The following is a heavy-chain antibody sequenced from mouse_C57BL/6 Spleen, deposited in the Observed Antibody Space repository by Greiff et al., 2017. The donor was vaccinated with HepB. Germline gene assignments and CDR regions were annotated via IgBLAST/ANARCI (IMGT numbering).Heavy chain of an antibody. J-gene: IGHJ1*03. CDR3: ARRNYDYDVPYFDV. D-gene: IGHD2-4*01. Sequence: QVQLKESGPGLVQPSQSLSITCTVSGFSLTSYGVHWVRQSPGKGLEWLGVIWSGGSTDYNAAFISRLSISKDNSKSQVFFKMNSLQADDTAIYYCARRNYDYDVPYFDVWGTGTTVTVSS. CDR2: IWSGGST. CDR1: GFSLTSYG. V-gene: IGHV2-2*01.